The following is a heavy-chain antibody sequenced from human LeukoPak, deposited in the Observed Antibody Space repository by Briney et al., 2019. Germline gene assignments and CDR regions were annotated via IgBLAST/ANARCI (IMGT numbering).Heavy chain of an antibody. V-gene: IGHV4-39*07. CDR1: GGSISSSSYY. J-gene: IGHJ6*02. CDR3: AREHSSSWYDVPWSPRGTYYYYGMDV. Sequence: KPSETLSLTCTVSGGSISSSSYYWGWIRQPPGKELEWIGSIYYSGSTYYNPSLKSRVTISVDTSKDQFSLKLSSVTAADTAVYYCAREHSSSWYDVPWSPRGTYYYYGMDVWGQGTTVTVSS. D-gene: IGHD6-13*01. CDR2: IYYSGST.